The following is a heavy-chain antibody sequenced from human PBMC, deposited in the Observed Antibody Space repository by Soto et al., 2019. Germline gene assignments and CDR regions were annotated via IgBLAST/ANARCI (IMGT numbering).Heavy chain of an antibody. Sequence: ASVKVSCKASGYTFTTYYMHWVRQAPGQGLEWMGIINPSGGSTRCAQKFQGRVTMSVDTSRNQLLLQLNSVTAADTAVYYCARESAGSHKNNWFDPWGQGTLVTSPQ. CDR2: INPSGGST. V-gene: IGHV1-46*01. CDR3: ARESAGSHKNNWFDP. J-gene: IGHJ5*02. D-gene: IGHD3-10*01. CDR1: GYTFTTYY.